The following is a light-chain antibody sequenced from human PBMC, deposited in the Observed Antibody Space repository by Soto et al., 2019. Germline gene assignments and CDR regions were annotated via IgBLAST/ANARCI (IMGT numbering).Light chain of an antibody. CDR3: HQYGSSPQT. Sequence: PGERATLSCRASQSVSSSYLAWYQQKPGQAPRLLIYGASSRATGIPDRFPGSGSGTDFTLTISRLEPEDFAVFYCHQYGSSPQTFGQGTKVDI. J-gene: IGKJ1*01. V-gene: IGKV3-20*01. CDR1: QSVSSSY. CDR2: GAS.